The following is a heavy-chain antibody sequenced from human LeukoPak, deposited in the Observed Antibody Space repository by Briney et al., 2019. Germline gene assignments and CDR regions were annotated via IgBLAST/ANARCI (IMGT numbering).Heavy chain of an antibody. CDR1: GFTSGDYA. D-gene: IGHD2-2*02. J-gene: IGHJ4*02. CDR2: IRSKAYGVTT. CDR3: TRVLWYCSSTSCYTGIYYFDY. V-gene: IGHV3-49*04. Sequence: GGSLRLXCTASGFTSGDYAMSWVRQAPGKGLEWVGFIRSKAYGVTTEYAASVKGRFTISRDDSKSIAYLQMNSLKTEDTAVYYCTRVLWYCSSTSCYTGIYYFDYWGQGTLVTVSS.